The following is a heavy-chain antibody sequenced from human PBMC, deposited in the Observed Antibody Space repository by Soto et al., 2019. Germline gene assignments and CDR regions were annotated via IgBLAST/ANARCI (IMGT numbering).Heavy chain of an antibody. Sequence: SVKVSCKASGGTFSSYAISWVRQAPGQGLEWMGGIIPIFGTANYAQKFQGRVTITADESTSTAYMELSSLGSEDTAVYYCARGERNNDFWSGYTGYYYYGMDVWGQGTTVTVSS. CDR1: GGTFSSYA. CDR3: ARGERNNDFWSGYTGYYYYGMDV. CDR2: IIPIFGTA. D-gene: IGHD3-3*01. V-gene: IGHV1-69*13. J-gene: IGHJ6*02.